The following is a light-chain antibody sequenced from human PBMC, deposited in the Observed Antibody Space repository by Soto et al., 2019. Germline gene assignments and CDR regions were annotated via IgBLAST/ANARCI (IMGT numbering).Light chain of an antibody. CDR3: QQYGSSPPVT. CDR1: QSVSSSY. J-gene: IGKJ2*01. Sequence: EIVLTQSPGTLSLSPGERATLSCRASQSVSSSYLAWYQQKPGQAPRLLIYGASSRATGIPDRFSGSGSGTDFTLTISRLVPEDFAVEYCQQYGSSPPVTFGQGTKLEIK. V-gene: IGKV3-20*01. CDR2: GAS.